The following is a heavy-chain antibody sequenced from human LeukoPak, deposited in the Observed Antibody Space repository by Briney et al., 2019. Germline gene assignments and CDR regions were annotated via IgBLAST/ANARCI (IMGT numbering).Heavy chain of an antibody. J-gene: IGHJ4*02. CDR1: AFTFRNYW. V-gene: IGHV3-7*01. Sequence: GGSLRLSCVASAFTFRNYWIIWLRQAPGKELEGVANMEQYGCEKNHEDAVKGRFTISRDNGKYSVYLEMNSLRAQDTAGYFCARERRGSIYYDGKESFDYWGQGKLVTVSS. CDR2: MEQYGCEK. D-gene: IGHD5/OR15-5a*01. CDR3: ARERRGSIYYDGKESFDY.